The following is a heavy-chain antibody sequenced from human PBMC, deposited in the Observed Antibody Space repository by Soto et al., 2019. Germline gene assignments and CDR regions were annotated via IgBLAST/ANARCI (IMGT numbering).Heavy chain of an antibody. V-gene: IGHV3-23*01. J-gene: IGHJ4*02. Sequence: EDQLLESGGGSAQPGGSLRLSCVASGFTFNNYAMNWVCQAPGKGLEWVSSISDSATTTYYADSVKGRFTISRDNSKNTLHLQMNSLRAEDTAVYFCARGYVGSWSHFDSWGQGTLVTVSS. CDR1: GFTFNNYA. D-gene: IGHD2-15*01. CDR3: ARGYVGSWSHFDS. CDR2: ISDSATTT.